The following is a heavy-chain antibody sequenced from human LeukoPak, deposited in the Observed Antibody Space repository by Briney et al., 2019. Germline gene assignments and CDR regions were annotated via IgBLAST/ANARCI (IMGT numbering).Heavy chain of an antibody. V-gene: IGHV3-21*01. CDR3: ARDQPTNWWNSEGSLFDY. CDR1: GFTFSSYS. Sequence: GSLRLSCAASGFTFSSYSTNWVRLAPGKGLEWVSSISGSSSYIYYADSVKGRFTISRDNAKNSLYLQMNSLRAEDTAVYYCARDQPTNWWNSEGSLFDYWGQGTLVTVSS. J-gene: IGHJ4*02. D-gene: IGHD2-8*02. CDR2: ISGSSSYI.